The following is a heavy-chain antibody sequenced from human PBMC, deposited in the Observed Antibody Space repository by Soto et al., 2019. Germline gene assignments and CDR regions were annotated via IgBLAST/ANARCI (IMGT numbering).Heavy chain of an antibody. CDR2: IYYSGST. Sequence: SETLSLTCTVSGGSVSSGSFYWSWIRQPPGEGLEWIGYIYYSGSTNYNPSLKSRVTISVDTSKNQFSLKLSSVTAADTAVYYCARYGGRGDTAMGDYWGQGTLVTVSS. J-gene: IGHJ4*02. CDR1: GGSVSSGSFY. CDR3: ARYGGRGDTAMGDY. V-gene: IGHV4-61*01. D-gene: IGHD5-18*01.